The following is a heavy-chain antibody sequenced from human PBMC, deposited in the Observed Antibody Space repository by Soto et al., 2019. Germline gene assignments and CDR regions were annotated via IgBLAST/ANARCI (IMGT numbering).Heavy chain of an antibody. Sequence: GGSLRLSCAASGFTFSSYAMHWVRQAPGKGLEWVAVISYDGSNKYYADSVKGRFTISRDNSKNTLYLQMNSLRAEDTAVYYCARGKGSSSSYYYYYGMDVWGQGTTVTVSS. V-gene: IGHV3-30-3*01. CDR2: ISYDGSNK. J-gene: IGHJ6*02. CDR1: GFTFSSYA. CDR3: ARGKGSSSSYYYYYGMDV. D-gene: IGHD6-13*01.